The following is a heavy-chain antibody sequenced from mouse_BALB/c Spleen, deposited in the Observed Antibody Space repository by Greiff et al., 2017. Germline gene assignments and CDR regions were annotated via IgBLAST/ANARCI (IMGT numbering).Heavy chain of an antibody. CDR3: ARERFYGAWAY. J-gene: IGHJ3*01. V-gene: IGHV14-4*02. CDR1: GFNIKDYY. D-gene: IGHD1-1*01. CDR2: IDPENGDT. Sequence: EVQLQQSGAELVRSGASVKLSCTASGFNIKDYYMHWVKQRPEQGLEWIGWIDPENGDTEYAPKFQGKATMTADTSSNTAYLQLSSLTSKDTAVYYCARERFYGAWAYWGQGTLVTVSA.